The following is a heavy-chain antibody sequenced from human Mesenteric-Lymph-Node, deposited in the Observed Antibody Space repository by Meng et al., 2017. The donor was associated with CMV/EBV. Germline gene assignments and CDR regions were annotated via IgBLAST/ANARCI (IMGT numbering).Heavy chain of an antibody. CDR3: ACSGVVVPAAIRAFDI. D-gene: IGHD2-2*01. Sequence: SETLSLTCAVYGGSFSGYYWSWIRQPPGKGLEWIGEINHCGSTNYNPSLKSRVTISVDTSKNQFSLKLSSVTAADTAVYYCACSGVVVPAAIRAFDIWGQGTMVTVSS. J-gene: IGHJ3*02. CDR2: INHCGST. V-gene: IGHV4-34*01. CDR1: GGSFSGYY.